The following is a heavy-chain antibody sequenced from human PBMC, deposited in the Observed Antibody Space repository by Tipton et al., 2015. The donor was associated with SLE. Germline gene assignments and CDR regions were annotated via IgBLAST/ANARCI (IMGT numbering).Heavy chain of an antibody. J-gene: IGHJ4*02. CDR1: GASISSYY. D-gene: IGHD6-19*01. CDR2: VYYSGST. Sequence: TLSLTCSVSGASISSYYWSWIRQPPGRGLEWIGYVYYSGSTIYNPSLKSRVTISVDTSKNQFSLKLSSVTAADTAVYYCAILPGSSGGGYWGQGTLVTVSS. CDR3: AILPGSSGGGY. V-gene: IGHV4-59*01.